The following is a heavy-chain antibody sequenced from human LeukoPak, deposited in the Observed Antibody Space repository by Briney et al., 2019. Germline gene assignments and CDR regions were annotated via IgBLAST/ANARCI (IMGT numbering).Heavy chain of an antibody. V-gene: IGHV3-21*01. J-gene: IGHJ4*02. CDR3: ARGGGIAVAGTEY. CDR2: ISSSSSYI. CDR1: GFTFSSYS. D-gene: IGHD6-13*01. Sequence: SGGSLRLSCAASGFTFSSYSMNWVRQAPGKGLEWVSSISSSSSYIYYADSVKGRFTISRDNAKNSLYLQMNSLRAEDTAVYYCARGGGIAVAGTEYWGQGTLVTVSS.